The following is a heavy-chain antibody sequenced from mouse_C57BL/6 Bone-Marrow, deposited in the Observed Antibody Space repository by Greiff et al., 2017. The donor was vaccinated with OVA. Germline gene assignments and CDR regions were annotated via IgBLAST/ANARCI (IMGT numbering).Heavy chain of an antibody. Sequence: VQLKESGGDLVKPGGSLKLSCAASGFTFSSYGMSWVRQTPDKRLEWVATISSGGSYTYYPDSVKGRFTISRDNAKNTLYLQMSSLKSEDTAMYYCAGEGLRRFAYWGQGTLVTVSA. J-gene: IGHJ3*01. CDR3: AGEGLRRFAY. CDR2: ISSGGSYT. V-gene: IGHV5-6*01. D-gene: IGHD2-4*01. CDR1: GFTFSSYG.